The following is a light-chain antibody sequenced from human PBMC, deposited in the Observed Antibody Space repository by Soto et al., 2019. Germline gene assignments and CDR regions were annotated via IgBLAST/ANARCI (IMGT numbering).Light chain of an antibody. CDR1: QAISNY. CDR2: DAS. CDR3: QQYDKRS. V-gene: IGKV1-33*01. Sequence: DIPMTQSPSSLSASVGDRGTITCQASQAISNYLNWYQQKPGKAPKLLIYDASNLETGVPSRFSGSRSGTDYTFHISRLQTEDIARYYCQQYDKRSFGGGTKVEIK. J-gene: IGKJ4*01.